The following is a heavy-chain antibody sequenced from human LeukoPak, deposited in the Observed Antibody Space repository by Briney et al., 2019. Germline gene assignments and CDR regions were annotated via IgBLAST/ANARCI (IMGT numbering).Heavy chain of an antibody. J-gene: IGHJ6*03. Sequence: PGGSLRLSCAASGFTFSSYEMNWVRQAPGKGLEWVSYISSSGSTIYYADSVKGRFTISRDNSKNTLYLQMNSLRAEDTAVYYCARWDYYYYYMDVWGKGTTVTISS. CDR1: GFTFSSYE. CDR3: ARWDYYYYYMDV. V-gene: IGHV3-48*03. CDR2: ISSSGSTI.